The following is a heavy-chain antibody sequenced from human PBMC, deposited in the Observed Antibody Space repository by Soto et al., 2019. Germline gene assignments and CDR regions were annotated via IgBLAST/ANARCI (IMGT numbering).Heavy chain of an antibody. Sequence: SETLSLTCTVSGGSISSSSYYWGWIRQPPGKGLEWIGSIYYSGSTDYNPSLKSRVTISVDTSKNQFSLKLSSVTAADTAVYYCARFWNAHPYPRLFDYWGQGTLVTVSS. CDR3: ARFWNAHPYPRLFDY. D-gene: IGHD1-1*01. CDR2: IYYSGST. CDR1: GGSISSSSYY. V-gene: IGHV4-39*07. J-gene: IGHJ4*02.